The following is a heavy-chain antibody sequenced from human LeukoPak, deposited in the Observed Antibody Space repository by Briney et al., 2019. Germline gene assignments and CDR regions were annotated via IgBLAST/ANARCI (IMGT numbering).Heavy chain of an antibody. Sequence: GGSLRLSCAASGFRFSTSGMHWVRQAPGKELEWVSFIRFDGSDEDHGDSVKGRFTISRDNSKNTMYLQMNSLRAEDTAVYYCAKEVTYCSSSSCNDAFDVWGRGTMVIVSS. CDR3: AKEVTYCSSSSCNDAFDV. D-gene: IGHD2-2*01. J-gene: IGHJ3*01. CDR2: IRFDGSDE. CDR1: GFRFSTSG. V-gene: IGHV3-30*02.